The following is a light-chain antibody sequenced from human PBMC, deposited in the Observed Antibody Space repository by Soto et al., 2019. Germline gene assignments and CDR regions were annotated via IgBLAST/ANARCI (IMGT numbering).Light chain of an antibody. Sequence: QSALTQPASVSGSPGQSITISCTGTSSDVGSYNLVSWYQQCPGKAPKLIIYVVSERPSGVSNRFSGSKSGNTASLTISGVQAEDEADYYCCSYARSSTYVFGTGTKVTVL. CDR1: SSDVGSYNL. CDR3: CSYARSSTYV. J-gene: IGLJ1*01. V-gene: IGLV2-23*02. CDR2: VVS.